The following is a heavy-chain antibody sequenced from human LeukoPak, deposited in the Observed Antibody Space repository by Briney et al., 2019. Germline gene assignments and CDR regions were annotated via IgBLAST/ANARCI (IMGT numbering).Heavy chain of an antibody. CDR3: ARDSELFGNWFDP. CDR1: GGSISSSSYY. Sequence: SETLSLTCTVSGGSISSSSYYWGWIRQPPGKGLEWIGSIYYSGSTYYNPSLKSRVTISVDTSKNQFSLKLSSVTAADTAVYYCARDSELFGNWFDPWGQGTLVTVSS. D-gene: IGHD2-21*01. V-gene: IGHV4-39*07. CDR2: IYYSGST. J-gene: IGHJ5*02.